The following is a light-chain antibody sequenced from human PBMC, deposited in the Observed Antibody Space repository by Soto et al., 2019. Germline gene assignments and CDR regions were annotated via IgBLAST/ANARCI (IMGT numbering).Light chain of an antibody. CDR1: TGAVTSGHY. Sequence: QAVVTQEPSLTVSPGGTVTLTCGSSTGAVTSGHYPYWFQQKPGQAPRTLIYDTSNKHSWTPARFSGSLLGGKATLTLSGAQPEDEADYYCLLSYRGAGEVFGGGTK. CDR3: LLSYRGAGEV. V-gene: IGLV7-46*01. CDR2: DTS. J-gene: IGLJ2*01.